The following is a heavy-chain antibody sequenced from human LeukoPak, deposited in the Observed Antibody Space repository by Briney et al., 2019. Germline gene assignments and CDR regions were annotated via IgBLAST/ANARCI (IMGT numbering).Heavy chain of an antibody. CDR1: GGSISSGDYY. V-gene: IGHV4-30-4*01. J-gene: IGHJ4*02. D-gene: IGHD2-21*02. CDR2: IYYSGST. Sequence: SETLSLTCTVSGGSISSGDYYWSWIRQPPGKGLEWIRYIYYSGSTYYNPSLKGRVTISVDTSKNQFSLKLSSVTAADTAVYYCAIEPSAYCGGDCYGNYWGQGTLVTVSS. CDR3: AIEPSAYCGGDCYGNY.